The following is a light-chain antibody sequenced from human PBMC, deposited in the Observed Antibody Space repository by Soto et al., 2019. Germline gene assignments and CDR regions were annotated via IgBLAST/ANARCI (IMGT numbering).Light chain of an antibody. V-gene: IGKV1-5*01. CDR3: QQFNSHSRT. CDR2: DAS. J-gene: IGKJ1*01. CDR1: QTISTW. Sequence: DIQMTQSPSTRSASVGDRVTITCRASQTISTWLAWYQQKPGKAPKILIYDASSLESGVPSRFSGSGSGTDFTLTISSLQPDDFATYYCQQFNSHSRTFGQGTKVDIK.